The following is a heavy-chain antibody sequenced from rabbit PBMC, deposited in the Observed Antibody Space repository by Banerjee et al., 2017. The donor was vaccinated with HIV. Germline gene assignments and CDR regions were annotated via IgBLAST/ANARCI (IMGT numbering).Heavy chain of an antibody. Sequence: QEQLVESGGGLVQPEGSLTLTCKASGSDISSNAINWVRQAPGKGLEWIGCIYTGDGNTDDATWVNGRFTISLDNAQNTVSLKMTSLTDADTATYFCVRVVAGVYFNLWGQGTLVTVS. CDR3: VRVVAGVYFNL. J-gene: IGHJ4*01. D-gene: IGHD4-1*01. CDR2: IYTGDGNT. V-gene: IGHV1S47*01. CDR1: GSDISSNA.